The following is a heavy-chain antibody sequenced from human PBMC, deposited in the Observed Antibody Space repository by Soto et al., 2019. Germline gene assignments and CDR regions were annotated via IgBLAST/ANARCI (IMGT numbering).Heavy chain of an antibody. CDR1: GGTFSSYA. CDR2: IIPIFGTA. V-gene: IGHV1-69*01. CDR3: ARADIVVVQAAIHYYGMDV. D-gene: IGHD2-2*02. J-gene: IGHJ6*02. Sequence: QVQLVQSGAEVKKPGSSVKVSCKASGGTFSSYAISWVRQAPGQGLEWMGGIIPIFGTANYAQKFQGRVTITADESTSTAYMELSSLRSEDTAVYYCARADIVVVQAAIHYYGMDVWCQGTTVTVSS.